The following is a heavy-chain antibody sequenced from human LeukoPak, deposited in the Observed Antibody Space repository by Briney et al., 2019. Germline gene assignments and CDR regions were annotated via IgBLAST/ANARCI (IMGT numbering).Heavy chain of an antibody. D-gene: IGHD3-22*01. CDR1: GFTFSSYA. J-gene: IGHJ4*02. Sequence: GGSLRLSCAASGFTFSSYAMSWVRQAPGKGLEWVSGISGSGGTTHYADSVKGRFTISRDNSKNTLYLQMNSLRAEDTAVYYCAKVNTVDSGPYFDYWGQGTLVTVSS. CDR3: AKVNTVDSGPYFDY. CDR2: ISGSGGTT. V-gene: IGHV3-23*01.